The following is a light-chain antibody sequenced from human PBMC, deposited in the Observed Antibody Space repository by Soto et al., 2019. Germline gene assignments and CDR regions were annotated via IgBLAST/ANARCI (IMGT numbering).Light chain of an antibody. V-gene: IGKV3-11*01. CDR2: DAS. CDR1: LSVSVY. J-gene: IGKJ5*01. Sequence: ERVMTQSPATLSVSPGERATLSCRTSLSVSVYLDWYQQKPGQAPRLLISDASNRATGIPARFSGSGSGTDFTLTISSLEPEDFAVYYCHQRQYWPPITFGQGTRLEI. CDR3: HQRQYWPPIT.